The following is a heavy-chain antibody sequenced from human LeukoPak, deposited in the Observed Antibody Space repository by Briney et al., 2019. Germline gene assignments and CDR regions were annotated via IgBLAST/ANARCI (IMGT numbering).Heavy chain of an antibody. CDR3: VSRDYPADY. D-gene: IGHD4-11*01. CDR2: INRDGSST. Sequence: PGGSLRLSCAASGFTFSGYWMHWVRQAPGKGLVWVSRINRDGSSTNYADSVKGRFTISRDNAKNTLYLQMKSLRAEGTAVYYCVSRDYPADYWGQGTLVTVSS. J-gene: IGHJ4*02. CDR1: GFTFSGYW. V-gene: IGHV3-74*01.